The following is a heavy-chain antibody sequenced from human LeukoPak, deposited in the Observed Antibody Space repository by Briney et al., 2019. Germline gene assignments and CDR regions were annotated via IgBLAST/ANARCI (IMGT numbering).Heavy chain of an antibody. J-gene: IGHJ5*02. Sequence: EASVKVSCKASGYTFTGYYMHWVRQAPGQGLEWMGWINPNSGGTNYAQKLQGRVTMTTDTSTSTAYMELRSLRSDDTAVYYCARDGAYCSGGSCYPTRGRPWFDPWGQGTLVTVSS. CDR3: ARDGAYCSGGSCYPTRGRPWFDP. D-gene: IGHD2-15*01. CDR1: GYTFTGYY. V-gene: IGHV1-2*02. CDR2: INPNSGGT.